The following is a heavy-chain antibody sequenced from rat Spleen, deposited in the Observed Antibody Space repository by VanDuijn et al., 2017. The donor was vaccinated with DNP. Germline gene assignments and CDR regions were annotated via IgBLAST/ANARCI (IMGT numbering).Heavy chain of an antibody. CDR3: ARWTRYFDY. Sequence: EVQLQESGSGLVKPSQSLSLACSVTGYSITSNYWGWIRKFPGNKLEYIGHISYSGSTNYNPSLRSRISITRDTSKNHFFLHLNSVTIEDTATYYCARWTRYFDYWGQGVMVTVSS. V-gene: IGHV3-1*01. CDR2: ISYSGST. J-gene: IGHJ2*01. D-gene: IGHD1-7*01. CDR1: GYSITSNY.